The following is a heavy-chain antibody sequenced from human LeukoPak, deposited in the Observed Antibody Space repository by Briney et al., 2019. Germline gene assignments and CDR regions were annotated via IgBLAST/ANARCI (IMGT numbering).Heavy chain of an antibody. D-gene: IGHD3-10*01. Sequence: SETLSLTCTVSGGSISSSSYYWGWIRQPPGKGLEWIGRIYYSGSTYYNPSLKSRVTISVDTSKNQFSLKLSSVTAADTAVYYCAAGWMVRGNYFDYWGQGTLVTVSS. J-gene: IGHJ4*02. CDR3: AAGWMVRGNYFDY. V-gene: IGHV4-39*01. CDR2: IYYSGST. CDR1: GGSISSSSYY.